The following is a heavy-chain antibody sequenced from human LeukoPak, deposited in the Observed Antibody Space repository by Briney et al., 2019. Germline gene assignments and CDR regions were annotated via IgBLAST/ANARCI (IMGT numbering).Heavy chain of an antibody. CDR2: ISSSSSTI. D-gene: IGHD3-22*01. V-gene: IGHV3-48*01. CDR3: ARTLSYDSSGWPRGYMDV. Sequence: QSGGSLRLSCAASGFTFSNYGMNWVRQAPGKGLEWVSYISSSSSTIYYADSVKGRFTISRDNAKNSLYLQMNSLRAEDTAVYYCARTLSYDSSGWPRGYMDVWGKGTTVTVSS. J-gene: IGHJ6*03. CDR1: GFTFSNYG.